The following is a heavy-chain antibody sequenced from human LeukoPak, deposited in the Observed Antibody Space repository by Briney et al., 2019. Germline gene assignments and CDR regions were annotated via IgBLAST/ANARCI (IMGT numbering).Heavy chain of an antibody. J-gene: IGHJ5*02. D-gene: IGHD2-2*01. CDR1: GGSISSYY. Sequence: SETLSLTCTVSGGSISSYYWSWIRQPPGKGLEWIGYIYYSGSTNYNPSLKSRVTISVDTSKNQFSLKLSSVTAADTAVYYCARDRPFDCSSTSCYPHNWFDPWGQGTLVTVSS. CDR2: IYYSGST. CDR3: ARDRPFDCSSTSCYPHNWFDP. V-gene: IGHV4-59*12.